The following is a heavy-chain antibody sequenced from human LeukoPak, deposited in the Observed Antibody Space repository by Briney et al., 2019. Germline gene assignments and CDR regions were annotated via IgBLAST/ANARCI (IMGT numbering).Heavy chain of an antibody. J-gene: IGHJ4*02. V-gene: IGHV3-66*01. CDR2: IYSGGST. CDR3: AREEALYSRAFDY. Sequence: GGSLRLSCAASGFTFSDYYMSWIRQAPGKGLEWVSVIYSGGSTYYADSVKGRFTISRDNSKNTLYLQMNSLRAEDTAVYYCAREEALYSRAFDYWGQGTLVTVSS. CDR1: GFTFSDYY. D-gene: IGHD6-13*01.